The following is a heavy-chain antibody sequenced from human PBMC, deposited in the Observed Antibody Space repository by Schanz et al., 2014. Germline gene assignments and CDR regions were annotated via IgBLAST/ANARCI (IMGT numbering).Heavy chain of an antibody. V-gene: IGHV3-30*04. Sequence: QEQLVESGGGAVQPGRSLRLSCAASGFTFRSYAVDWIRQAPGQGLEWVAVISYDGNNEDYADSVKGRFSISRDNSQNTLYLQMDSLRPEGTAVYYCARGVRIDYWGQGTLVTVSS. CDR3: ARGVRIDY. CDR1: GFTFRSYA. CDR2: ISYDGNNE. D-gene: IGHD3-3*01. J-gene: IGHJ4*02.